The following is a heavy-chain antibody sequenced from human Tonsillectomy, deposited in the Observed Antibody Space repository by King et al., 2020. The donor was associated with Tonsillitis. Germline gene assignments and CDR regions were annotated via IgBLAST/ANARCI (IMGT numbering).Heavy chain of an antibody. J-gene: IGHJ3*02. CDR2: IASSGGYI. CDR1: EFIFSTYT. D-gene: IGHD3-22*01. Sequence: VQLVESGGGLVKPGGSLRLSCAASEFIFSTYTMNWVRQAPGKGLEWVSSIASSGGYIYYADSVKGRFTITRDNAENSLYLQMNSLRAEDTAVYYCARVKKYYYDSSGYPLDTFDIWGQGTMVTVSS. V-gene: IGHV3-21*01. CDR3: ARVKKYYYDSSGYPLDTFDI.